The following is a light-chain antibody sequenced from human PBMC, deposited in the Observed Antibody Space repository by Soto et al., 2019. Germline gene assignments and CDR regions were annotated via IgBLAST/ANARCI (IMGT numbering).Light chain of an antibody. CDR3: QQYGSSPRS. V-gene: IGKV3-20*01. CDR2: GAS. Sequence: EIVLTQSPGTLSLSPGERATLSCRVSQSVSSNFLAWYQQKPGQAPRLLIYGASNRATGIPDRFCGSGSGTDFTLTISRLEPEDFVVYYCQQYGSSPRSFGQGTKVDIK. CDR1: QSVSSNF. J-gene: IGKJ1*01.